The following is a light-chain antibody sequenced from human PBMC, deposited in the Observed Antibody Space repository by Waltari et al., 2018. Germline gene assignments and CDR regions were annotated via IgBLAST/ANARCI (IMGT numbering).Light chain of an antibody. CDR1: SRDVGSYNL. V-gene: IGLV2-23*01. Sequence: QSALTQPASVSGSPGQSITISRTGTSRDVGSYNLVSWDQHHPGKDPKLMIYEGTQRPSGVSDRFSGSKSGETASRTIAGLQAEDESDYYCCSYVRDITWVFGGGTKLTVL. CDR2: EGT. J-gene: IGLJ3*02. CDR3: CSYVRDITWV.